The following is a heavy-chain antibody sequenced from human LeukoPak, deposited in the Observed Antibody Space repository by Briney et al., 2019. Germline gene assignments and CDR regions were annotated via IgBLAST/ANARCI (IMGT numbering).Heavy chain of an antibody. CDR3: ARDMGGDWYYFDY. CDR2: LSGSGVYT. CDR1: GFTFSSYA. Sequence: GGSLRLSCAASGFTFSSYAMSWVRQAPGRGLEWVSGLSGSGVYTYYADSVKGRFTISRDNSKNTLYLQMNSLRTEDTAVYYCARDMGGDWYYFDYWGQGTLVTVSS. D-gene: IGHD2-21*02. V-gene: IGHV3-23*01. J-gene: IGHJ4*02.